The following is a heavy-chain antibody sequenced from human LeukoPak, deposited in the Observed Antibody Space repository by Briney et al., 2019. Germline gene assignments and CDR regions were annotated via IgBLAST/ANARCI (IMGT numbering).Heavy chain of an antibody. CDR3: ARGEYSSSPFDY. CDR2: MNPNSGNT. V-gene: IGHV1-8*03. Sequence: ASVKVSCKASGYTFTSYDINWVRQATGQGLEWTGWMNPNSGNTGYAQKFQGRVTITRNTSISTAYMELSSLRSEDTAVYYCARGEYSSSPFDYWGQGTLVTVSS. D-gene: IGHD6-6*01. CDR1: GYTFTSYD. J-gene: IGHJ4*02.